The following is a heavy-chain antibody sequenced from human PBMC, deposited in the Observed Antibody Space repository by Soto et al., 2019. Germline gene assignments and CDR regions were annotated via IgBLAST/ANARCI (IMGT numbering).Heavy chain of an antibody. CDR1: GGSITNYY. J-gene: IGHJ6*02. D-gene: IGHD3-10*01. CDR3: ARHGFGPLHGLVDV. Sequence: QVQLQESGPGLVKPSETLSLTCTVSGGSITNYYCSWFRQPPGKGLEWIGYIQYNGYSAYNLSLKRRVTMSMDTSETQFSLMVEYVTATDTAVYYCARHGFGPLHGLVDVWGQGTTVIVSS. CDR2: IQYNGYS. V-gene: IGHV4-59*08.